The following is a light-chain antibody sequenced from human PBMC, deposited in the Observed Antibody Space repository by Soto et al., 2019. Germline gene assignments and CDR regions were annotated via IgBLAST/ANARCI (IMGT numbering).Light chain of an antibody. CDR1: QSISSY. CDR2: AAS. V-gene: IGKV1-39*01. CDR3: QQSYSTPQT. Sequence: DIQMTQSPSSVSGSVGDRVTITCGASQSISSYLNWYQQKPGKAPKLLIYAASSLQSGVPSRFSGSGSGTDFTLTISSLQPEDFATYYCQQSYSTPQTFGQGTKVDIK. J-gene: IGKJ1*01.